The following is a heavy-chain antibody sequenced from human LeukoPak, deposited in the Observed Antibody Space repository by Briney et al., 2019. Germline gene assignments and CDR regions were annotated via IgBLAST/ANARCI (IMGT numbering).Heavy chain of an antibody. CDR3: AVELGYCSSTSCSSAEYFQH. Sequence: SVKVSCKASGGTFSSYAISWVRQAPGQGLEWMGGIIPIFGTANYAQKFQGRVTVTADESTSTAYMELSSLRSEDTAVYYCAVELGYCSSTSCSSAEYFQHWGQGTLVTVSS. CDR2: IIPIFGTA. CDR1: GGTFSSYA. V-gene: IGHV1-69*13. D-gene: IGHD2-2*01. J-gene: IGHJ1*01.